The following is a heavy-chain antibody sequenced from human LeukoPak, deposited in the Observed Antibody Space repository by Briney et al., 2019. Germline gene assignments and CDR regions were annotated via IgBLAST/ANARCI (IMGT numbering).Heavy chain of an antibody. Sequence: HPGGSLRLSCAASGFTFSSYAMSWVRQAPGKGLEWVSAINGSGGSTYYADSVKGRFTISRDNSKNTLYLQMNSLRAEDTAVYYCAKGHRSPDYYDSSGYYLVDYWGQGTLVTVSS. V-gene: IGHV3-23*01. CDR2: INGSGGST. CDR3: AKGHRSPDYYDSSGYYLVDY. D-gene: IGHD3-22*01. J-gene: IGHJ4*02. CDR1: GFTFSSYA.